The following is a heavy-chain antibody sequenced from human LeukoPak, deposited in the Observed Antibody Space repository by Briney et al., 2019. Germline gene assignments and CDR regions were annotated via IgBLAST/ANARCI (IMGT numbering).Heavy chain of an antibody. Sequence: GGSLRLSCVASGFTFSDHAMQWVRQAPGKGLDWVAVIAYDGGAKYYADSVKGRFAISRDNSKNTLYLQMNSLRAEDTAVYYCARTPRDGYNSLDYWGQGTLVTVSS. J-gene: IGHJ4*02. CDR1: GFTFSDHA. D-gene: IGHD5-24*01. CDR2: IAYDGGAK. V-gene: IGHV3-30*09. CDR3: ARTPRDGYNSLDY.